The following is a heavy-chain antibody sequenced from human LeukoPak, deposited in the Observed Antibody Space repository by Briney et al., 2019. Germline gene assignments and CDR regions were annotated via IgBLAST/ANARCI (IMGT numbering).Heavy chain of an antibody. V-gene: IGHV3-23*01. D-gene: IGHD6-25*01. Sequence: AGGSLRLSCAASGFIFNNYGMNWVRQAPGKGLEWVSAIGASGTTYYADSVKGRFTISRDNSKNTLYLQMSSLRAEDTAIYYCAKEKAAAAPYDYWGQGILVTVSS. CDR1: GFIFNNYG. CDR2: IGASGTT. J-gene: IGHJ4*02. CDR3: AKEKAAAAPYDY.